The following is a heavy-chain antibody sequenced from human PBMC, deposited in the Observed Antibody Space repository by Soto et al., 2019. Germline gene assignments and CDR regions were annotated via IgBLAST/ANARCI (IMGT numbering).Heavy chain of an antibody. J-gene: IGHJ6*02. D-gene: IGHD4-4*01. CDR1: GGSISSYY. CDR3: ARVKPDSKDYGMDV. CDR2: IYYSGST. Sequence: PSETLSLTCTVSGGSISSYYWSWIRQPPGKGLEWIGYIYYSGSTNYNPSLKSRVTISVDTSKNQFSLKLSSVTAADTAVYYCARVKPDSKDYGMDVWGQGTTVTVS. V-gene: IGHV4-59*01.